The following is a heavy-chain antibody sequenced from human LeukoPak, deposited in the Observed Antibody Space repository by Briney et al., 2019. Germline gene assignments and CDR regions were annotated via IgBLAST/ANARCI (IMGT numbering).Heavy chain of an antibody. D-gene: IGHD6-13*01. CDR2: ISSNGGST. CDR1: GFTFSSYA. V-gene: IGHV3-64*01. Sequence: GGSLRLPCAASGFTFSSYAMHWVRQAPGKGLEYVSAISSNGGSTYYANSVKGRFTISRDNSKNTLYLQMGSLRAEDMAVYYCATGPAANGFDPWGQGTLVTVSS. J-gene: IGHJ5*02. CDR3: ATGPAANGFDP.